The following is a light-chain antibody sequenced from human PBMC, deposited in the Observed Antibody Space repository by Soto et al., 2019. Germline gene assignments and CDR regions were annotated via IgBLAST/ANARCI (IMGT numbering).Light chain of an antibody. V-gene: IGKV3-15*01. CDR3: QQYDNWPPIT. CDR2: AAS. Sequence: EILMTQSPATLSVSPGETATLSCRASQTVSITNLAWYQQKHGQAPRLLIYAASARATGIPARFSGSGSGTEFTLTISSLQSEDFAVYYCQQYDNWPPITFGQGTRLEIK. J-gene: IGKJ5*01. CDR1: QTVSITN.